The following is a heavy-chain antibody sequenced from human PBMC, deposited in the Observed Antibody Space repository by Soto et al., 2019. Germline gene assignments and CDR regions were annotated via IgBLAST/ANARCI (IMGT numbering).Heavy chain of an antibody. Sequence: PSETLSLTCTVSGASISGGDYFWSWIRQSPGKGLQWIGYIYDSGSSYYNPSLKSRVTISVDTSKNQFSLKLSSVTAADTAVYYCARESLTTVVTPDAFDIWGQGTMVTVSS. J-gene: IGHJ3*02. CDR2: IYDSGSS. CDR1: GASISGGDYF. D-gene: IGHD4-17*01. CDR3: ARESLTTVVTPDAFDI. V-gene: IGHV4-30-4*02.